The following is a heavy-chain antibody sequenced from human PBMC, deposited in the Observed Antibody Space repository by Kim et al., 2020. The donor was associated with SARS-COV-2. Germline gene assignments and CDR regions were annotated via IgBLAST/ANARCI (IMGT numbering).Heavy chain of an antibody. Sequence: GGSLRLSCVVSGFTFSSYWMSWVRQAPGKGLEWVANIKQDGSEKYYVASVKGRFTISRDNAKNSLYLQMNSLRAEDTAVYYCARSTGSFAGYFEYWGQGT. V-gene: IGHV3-7*01. J-gene: IGHJ4*02. CDR1: GFTFSSYW. CDR2: IKQDGSEK. CDR3: ARSTGSFAGYFEY. D-gene: IGHD1-26*01.